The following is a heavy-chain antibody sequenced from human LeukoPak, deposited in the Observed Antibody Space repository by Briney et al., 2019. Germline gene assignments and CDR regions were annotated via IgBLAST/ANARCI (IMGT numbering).Heavy chain of an antibody. CDR3: ARGSYGSGSFY. D-gene: IGHD3-10*01. CDR2: IYSGGST. CDR1: GFTVSSNY. Sequence: GGSLRLSCAASGFTVSSNYMSWVRQAPGKGLEWVSVIYSGGSTYYADSVKGRFTISRDNSKNTLYLQMNSLRAEDAAVFYCARGSYGSGSFYWGQGTLVTVSS. J-gene: IGHJ4*02. V-gene: IGHV3-66*02.